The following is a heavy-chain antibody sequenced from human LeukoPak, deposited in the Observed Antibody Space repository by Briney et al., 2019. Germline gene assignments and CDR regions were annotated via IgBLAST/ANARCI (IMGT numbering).Heavy chain of an antibody. CDR1: GFTFSSYW. D-gene: IGHD2-2*02. CDR3: ARDYPYTGRAFDY. CDR2: INSDGSST. Sequence: GGSLRLSCAASGFTFSSYWMHWVRQAPGKGLVWVSHINSDGSSTSYADSVKGRFTISRDNSKNTLYLQMKSLRAEDTAVYYCARDYPYTGRAFDYWGQGTQVTVSS. J-gene: IGHJ4*02. V-gene: IGHV3-74*01.